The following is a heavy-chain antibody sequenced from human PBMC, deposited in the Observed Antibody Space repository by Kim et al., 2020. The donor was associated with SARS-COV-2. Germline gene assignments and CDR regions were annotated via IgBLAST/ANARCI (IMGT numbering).Heavy chain of an antibody. Sequence: SETLSLTCAVSGGSISSSNWWSWVRQPPGKGLEGIGEINHSGSTNYNPSLKSRATISVDKSKNQFPLKLSSVTDTDTAVYYCARVGLTTVTTRGRGSWFDPWGQGTQVTVSS. J-gene: IGHJ5*02. CDR2: INHSGST. V-gene: IGHV4-4*02. D-gene: IGHD4-17*01. CDR1: GGSISSSNW. CDR3: ARVGLTTVTTRGRGSWFDP.